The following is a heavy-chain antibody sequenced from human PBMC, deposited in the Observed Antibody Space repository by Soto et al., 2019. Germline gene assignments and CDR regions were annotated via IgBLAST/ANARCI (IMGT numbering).Heavy chain of an antibody. J-gene: IGHJ4*02. CDR2: ISYGGSI. CDR3: ATMGTPATGLYYFDY. D-gene: IGHD1-7*01. V-gene: IGHV4-30-4*01. CDR1: GGSISSGNYY. Sequence: SETLSLTCTVSGGSISSGNYYWSWIRQPPEKGLEWIGFISYGGSIYYSESLKSQFTKSVDKFKNQFSLNLSFVTAADSAVYYCATMGTPATGLYYFDYWGQGTLVTVSS.